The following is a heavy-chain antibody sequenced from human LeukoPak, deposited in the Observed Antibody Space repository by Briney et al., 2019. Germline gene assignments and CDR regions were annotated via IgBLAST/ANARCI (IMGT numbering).Heavy chain of an antibody. CDR2: INSDGSST. V-gene: IGHV3-74*01. Sequence: GGSLRLSCAASGFTFSSYWMHWVRQAPGKGLVLVSLINSDGSSTSYADSVKGRFTISRDNAKNTLYLQMNSLRAEDTAVYYCARERTYYYYYMDVWGKGTPVTISS. CDR1: GFTFSSYW. CDR3: ARERTYYYYYMDV. J-gene: IGHJ6*03.